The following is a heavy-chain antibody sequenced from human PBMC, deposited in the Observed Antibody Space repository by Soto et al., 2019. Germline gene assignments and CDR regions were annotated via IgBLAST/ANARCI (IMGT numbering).Heavy chain of an antibody. CDR3: ARGLSYGTYYFDY. V-gene: IGHV1-69*01. CDR2: IIPIFGTA. Sequence: QVQLVQSGAEVKKPGSSVKVYCKASGGTFSSYAISWVRQAPGQGLEWMGGIIPIFGTANYAQKCQGRVTMTADESTSTADMELSSLRSEDTAVYYCARGLSYGTYYFDYLGQGTLVTVSS. CDR1: GGTFSSYA. D-gene: IGHD5-18*01. J-gene: IGHJ4*02.